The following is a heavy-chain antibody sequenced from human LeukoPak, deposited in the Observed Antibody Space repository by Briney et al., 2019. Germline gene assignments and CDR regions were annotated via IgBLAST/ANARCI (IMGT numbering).Heavy chain of an antibody. J-gene: IGHJ5*02. CDR2: ISDSGDTT. CDR3: ARAGATVSTIWFDP. V-gene: IGHV3-23*01. D-gene: IGHD6-25*01. CDR1: GFTFSTYA. Sequence: GGSLRLSCAASGFTFSTYAMNWVRQDPGKWLEWVSLISDSGDTTYYADSVKGRFTISRDNSKNTLSLQMNSLRAEDTAVYYCARAGATVSTIWFDPWGQGTLVTVSS.